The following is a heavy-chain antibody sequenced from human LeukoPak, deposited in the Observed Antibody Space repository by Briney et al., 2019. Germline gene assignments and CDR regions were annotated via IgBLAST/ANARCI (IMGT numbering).Heavy chain of an antibody. J-gene: IGHJ6*04. CDR1: GSFSGYY. D-gene: IGHD3-10*01. CDR3: ARGRLLWFGELFNGMDV. Sequence: PSETLSLTCAVCGSFSGYYWSWIRQPPGKGLEWIGEINHSGSTNYNPSLKSRVTISVDTSKNQFSLKLSSVTAADTAVYYCARGRLLWFGELFNGMDVWGKGTTVTVSS. CDR2: INHSGST. V-gene: IGHV4-34*01.